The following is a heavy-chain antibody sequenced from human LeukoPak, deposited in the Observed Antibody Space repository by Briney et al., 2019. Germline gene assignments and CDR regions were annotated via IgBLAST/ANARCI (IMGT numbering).Heavy chain of an antibody. J-gene: IGHJ4*02. CDR1: GFTFSSYW. Sequence: GGSLRLSCAASGFTFSSYWMHWVRQAPGKGLVWVSRINSDGSSTSYADSVKGRFTVSRDNAKNTLYLQMNSLRAEDTAVYYCARGPYDYIWGSYPAIDYWGQGTLVTVSS. CDR2: INSDGSST. D-gene: IGHD3-16*02. V-gene: IGHV3-74*01. CDR3: ARGPYDYIWGSYPAIDY.